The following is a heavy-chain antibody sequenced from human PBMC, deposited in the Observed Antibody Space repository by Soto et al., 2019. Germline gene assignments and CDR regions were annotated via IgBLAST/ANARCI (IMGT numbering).Heavy chain of an antibody. CDR2: FDPEDGET. J-gene: IGHJ3*02. CDR3: ATDNLRYDFWSCYYTTAVTLDI. Sequence: GASVKVSCKVSGYTLTELSMHWGRQAPGKGLEWMGGFDPEDGETIYAQKFQGRVTMTEDTSTDTAYMELSSLRSEDTAVYYCATDNLRYDFWSCYYTTAVTLDIWGPGT. CDR1: GYTLTELS. D-gene: IGHD3-3*01. V-gene: IGHV1-24*01.